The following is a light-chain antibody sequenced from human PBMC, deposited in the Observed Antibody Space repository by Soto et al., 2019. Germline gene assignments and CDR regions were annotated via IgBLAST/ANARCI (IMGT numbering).Light chain of an antibody. V-gene: IGKV1-9*01. CDR2: GAS. CDR3: QQLNSYPFT. CDR1: QGISSY. Sequence: DIQLTQSPSFLSASVGDRVTITCRASQGISSYLAWYQQKPGKAPKLLIYGASTMQSGVPSRFSGSGSGTEFTLTISSLQPEDFATYYCQQLNSYPFTFGQGTRLEIK. J-gene: IGKJ5*01.